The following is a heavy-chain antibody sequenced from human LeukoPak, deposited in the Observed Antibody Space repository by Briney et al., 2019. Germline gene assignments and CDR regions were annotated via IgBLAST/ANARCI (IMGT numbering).Heavy chain of an antibody. V-gene: IGHV3-7*01. Sequence: GGSLRLSCAASGFTFSSYAMNWVRQAPGKGLEWVASIRQDGGEQYYVDSVRGRFTISKDNAKNSLYLQMNSLRAEDTAVYYCAREDHSKYEYWGQGTLVIVSS. D-gene: IGHD4-11*01. CDR3: AREDHSKYEY. CDR2: IRQDGGEQ. CDR1: GFTFSSYA. J-gene: IGHJ4*02.